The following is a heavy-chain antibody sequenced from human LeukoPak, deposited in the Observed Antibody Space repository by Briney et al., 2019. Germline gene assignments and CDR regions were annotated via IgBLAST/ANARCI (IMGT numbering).Heavy chain of an antibody. CDR3: ARVYGYNFYYFDY. V-gene: IGHV4-59*01. CDR1: GGSISSYY. J-gene: IGHJ4*02. CDR2: LYYSGNT. D-gene: IGHD5-24*01. Sequence: MPSETLSLTCTVSGGSISSYYWSWIRQPPGKGLEWIADLYYSGNTNYNPSLKSRVTISVDTSKNQFSLKLTSVTAADTALYYCARVYGYNFYYFDYWGQGILVTVSS.